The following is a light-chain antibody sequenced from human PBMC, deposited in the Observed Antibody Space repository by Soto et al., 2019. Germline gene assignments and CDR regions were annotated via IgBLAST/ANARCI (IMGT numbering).Light chain of an antibody. Sequence: QSLLAQAASVSGSPGQSTTISCTGTSSDVGNYKYVSWYQQHPGKAPKLMIYEVSNRPSGVSNRFSGSKSGNTASLTISGLQAEDETDYYCFSYTSSGTYVFGTGTK. J-gene: IGLJ1*01. CDR3: FSYTSSGTYV. CDR2: EVS. V-gene: IGLV2-14*01. CDR1: SSDVGNYKY.